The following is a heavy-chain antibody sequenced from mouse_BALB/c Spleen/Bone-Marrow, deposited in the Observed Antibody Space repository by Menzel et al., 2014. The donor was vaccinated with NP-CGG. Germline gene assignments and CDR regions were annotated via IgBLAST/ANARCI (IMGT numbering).Heavy chain of an antibody. CDR1: GYTFTSYW. D-gene: IGHD1-1*01. CDR2: INPSTGYT. J-gene: IGHJ2*01. Sequence: QVQLKPSGAELAIPGASVKMSCKASGYTFTSYWMHWVKQRPGQGLEWIGYINPSTGYTEYNQKFKDKATLTADKSSSTAYMQLSSLTSEDSAVYYCARSNYYGSKDYWGQGTTLTVSS. V-gene: IGHV1-4*01. CDR3: ARSNYYGSKDY.